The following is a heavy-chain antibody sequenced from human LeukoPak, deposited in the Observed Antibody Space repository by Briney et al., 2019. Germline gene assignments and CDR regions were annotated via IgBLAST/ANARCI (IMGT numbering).Heavy chain of an antibody. CDR1: GFTFSSYG. J-gene: IGHJ4*02. Sequence: KPGGSLRLSCAASGFTFSSYGMHWVRQAPGKGLEWVSSISSSSSYIYYADSVKGRFTISRDNAKNSLYLQMNSLRAEDTAVYYCARDGSYSSSWYFDYWGQGTLVTVSS. D-gene: IGHD6-13*01. CDR2: ISSSSSYI. CDR3: ARDGSYSSSWYFDY. V-gene: IGHV3-21*01.